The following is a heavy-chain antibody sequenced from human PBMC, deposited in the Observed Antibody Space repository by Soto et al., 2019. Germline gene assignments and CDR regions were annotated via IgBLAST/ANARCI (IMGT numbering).Heavy chain of an antibody. V-gene: IGHV4-61*08. CDR1: CFSVSSGEYY. CDR3: ARIPVDRSMIYWIGT. Sequence: SVTLPLTCPFACFSVSSGEYYLSWIRKPPGKGLEWIGYIYYSGNTNYNPSLKSRVIISVDTSKNLFSLKLTSVTAADTAVYYCARIPVDRSMIYWIGTWSQGTL. J-gene: IGHJ5*02. D-gene: IGHD3-3*01. CDR2: IYYSGNT.